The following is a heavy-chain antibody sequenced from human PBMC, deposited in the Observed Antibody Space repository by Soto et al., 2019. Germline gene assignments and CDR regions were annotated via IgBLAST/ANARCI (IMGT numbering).Heavy chain of an antibody. CDR3: ARGTYRDYSSWSGIYYYYYGMDV. D-gene: IGHD6-13*01. CDR1: GYTFTGYY. CDR2: INPNSGGT. J-gene: IGHJ6*02. V-gene: IGHV1-2*04. Sequence: ASVRVSCKASGYTFTGYYMHWARQAPGQGLEWMGWINPNSGGTNYAQKFQGWVTMTRDTSISTAYMGLSRLRSDDTAVYYCARGTYRDYSSWSGIYYYYYGMDVWGQGTTVTVS.